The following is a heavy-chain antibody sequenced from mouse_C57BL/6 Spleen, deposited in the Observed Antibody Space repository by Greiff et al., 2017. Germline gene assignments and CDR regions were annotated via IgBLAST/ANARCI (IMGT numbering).Heavy chain of an antibody. J-gene: IGHJ2*01. CDR1: GYTFTSYW. Sequence: QVQLQQPGAELVMPGASVQLSCKASGYTFTSYWMHWVKQRPGQGLEWIGEIDPSDSYTNYNQKFKGKSTLTVDKSSSTAYMQLSSLTSEDSAVYYCALITHWGQGTTLTVSS. CDR3: ALITH. V-gene: IGHV1-69*01. CDR2: IDPSDSYT. D-gene: IGHD1-1*01.